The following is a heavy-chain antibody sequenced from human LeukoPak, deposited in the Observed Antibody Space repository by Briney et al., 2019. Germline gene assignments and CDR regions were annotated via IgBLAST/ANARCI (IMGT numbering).Heavy chain of an antibody. CDR1: GYTFTSYG. V-gene: IGHV1-18*01. CDR3: AREAGYCSGGSCYLECYFDY. Sequence: ASVKVSCKASGYTFTSYGISWVRQAPGQGLEWMGWISAYNGNTNCAQKLQGRVTMTTDTSTSTAYMELRSLRSDDTAVYYCAREAGYCSGGSCYLECYFDYWGQGTLVTVSS. D-gene: IGHD2-15*01. CDR2: ISAYNGNT. J-gene: IGHJ4*02.